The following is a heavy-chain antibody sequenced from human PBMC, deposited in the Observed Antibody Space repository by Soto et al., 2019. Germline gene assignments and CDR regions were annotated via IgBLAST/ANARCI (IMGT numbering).Heavy chain of an antibody. J-gene: IGHJ6*02. CDR3: ARDAGYYYGTDV. CDR1: GFTFSSYS. V-gene: IGHV3-53*01. Sequence: GGSLRLSCAASGFTFSSYSMSWVRQAPGKGLEWVSVIYSGGSTYYADSVKGRFTISRENSKNTLYLQMNSLRAEDTAVYYCARDAGYYYGTDVWGQGTTVTVSS. CDR2: IYSGGST.